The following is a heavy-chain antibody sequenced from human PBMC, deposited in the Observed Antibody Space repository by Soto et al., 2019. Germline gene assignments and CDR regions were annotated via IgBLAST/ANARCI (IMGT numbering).Heavy chain of an antibody. J-gene: IGHJ4*02. CDR3: AKDTYYYDSSGYYVFDY. D-gene: IGHD3-22*01. CDR1: GYTFTNYY. Sequence: ASVKVSCKASGYTFTNYYMHWVRQAPGQGLEWMGIINPSDGSTRYAQKFRGRFTISRDNSKSTVYLQMNSLRAEDTAIYYCAKDTYYYDSSGYYVFDYWGQGALVTVSS. CDR2: INPSDGST. V-gene: IGHV1-46*01.